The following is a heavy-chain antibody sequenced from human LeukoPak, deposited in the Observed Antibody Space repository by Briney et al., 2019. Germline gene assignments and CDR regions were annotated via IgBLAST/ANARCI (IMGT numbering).Heavy chain of an antibody. Sequence: SETLSLTCAVYGVSFRGYCWNWIRQPPGKGLEWIGEINHSGSTNYNPSLKSRVTISVDTSKNQFSLKLSSVTAADTAVYYCVTRAAPGAGGKYYFDYWGQGSLVTVSS. CDR2: INHSGST. V-gene: IGHV4-34*01. J-gene: IGHJ4*02. D-gene: IGHD6-13*01. CDR1: GVSFRGYC. CDR3: VTRAAPGAGGKYYFDY.